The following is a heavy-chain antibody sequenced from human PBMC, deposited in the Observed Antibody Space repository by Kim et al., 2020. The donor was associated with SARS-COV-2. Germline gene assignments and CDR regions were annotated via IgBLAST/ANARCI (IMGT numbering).Heavy chain of an antibody. D-gene: IGHD6-13*01. CDR3: ARASIARYSSSWYSYYYFDY. Sequence: RLTISRDNAKNSLYLQMNSLRDEDTAVYYCARASIARYSSSWYSYYYFDYWGQGTLVTVSS. J-gene: IGHJ4*02. V-gene: IGHV3-48*02.